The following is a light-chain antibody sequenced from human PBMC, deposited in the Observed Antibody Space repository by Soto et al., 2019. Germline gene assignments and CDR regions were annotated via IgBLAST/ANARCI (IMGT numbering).Light chain of an antibody. CDR1: ESVRTS. Sequence: EIVTTQSPATLSVSPGERATLSCRASESVRTSIAWYQQKPGQAPRLLIYGASTRASGIPDRFSGSGSETEFTLTITSLQTEDLAAYYCQQYHVWPYTFGQGTKLEI. J-gene: IGKJ2*01. CDR2: GAS. V-gene: IGKV3-15*01. CDR3: QQYHVWPYT.